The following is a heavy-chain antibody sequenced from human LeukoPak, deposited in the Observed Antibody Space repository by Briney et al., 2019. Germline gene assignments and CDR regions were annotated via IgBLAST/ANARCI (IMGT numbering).Heavy chain of an antibody. CDR2: VHYAESS. CDR3: ARHVGFGPLRFLEWLLYGGWFDP. J-gene: IGHJ5*02. CDR1: GDSISSSY. V-gene: IGHV4-59*01. Sequence: PSETLSLTCIVSGDSISSSYWSWIRQSPGKGLEWIGYVHYAESSYYNPSLKSRVTLSVDTSKNQFSLRLSSVTAADTAVYYCARHVGFGPLRFLEWLLYGGWFDPWGQGTLVTVSS. D-gene: IGHD3-3*01.